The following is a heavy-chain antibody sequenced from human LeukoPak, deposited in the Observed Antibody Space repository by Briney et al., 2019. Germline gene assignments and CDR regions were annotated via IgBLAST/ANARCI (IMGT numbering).Heavy chain of an antibody. Sequence: PSETLSLTCTVSGGSISSYYWSSIRQPPGKGLEWIGYIYYSGSTNYNPSLKSRVTISVDTSKNQFSLKLSSVTAADTAVYYCARVDSSGYFDYWGQGTLVTVSS. CDR2: IYYSGST. CDR1: GGSISSYY. CDR3: ARVDSSGYFDY. J-gene: IGHJ4*02. D-gene: IGHD3-22*01. V-gene: IGHV4-59*01.